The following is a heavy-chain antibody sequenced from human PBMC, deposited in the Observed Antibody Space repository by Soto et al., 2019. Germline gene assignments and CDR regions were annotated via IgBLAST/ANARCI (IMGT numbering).Heavy chain of an antibody. Sequence: SGYTFTGYYMHWVRQAPGQGLEWMGWINPNSGGTNYAQKFQGKVTMTRDTSISTAYMELSRLRSDDTAVYYCARGSLAVAGTWFDWFDTWGQGTLVTVSS. D-gene: IGHD6-19*01. J-gene: IGHJ5*02. CDR3: ARGSLAVAGTWFDWFDT. CDR2: INPNSGGT. CDR1: GYTFTGYY. V-gene: IGHV1-2*02.